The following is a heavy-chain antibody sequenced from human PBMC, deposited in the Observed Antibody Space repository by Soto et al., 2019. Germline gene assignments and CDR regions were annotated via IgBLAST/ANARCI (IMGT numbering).Heavy chain of an antibody. V-gene: IGHV1-2*02. CDR3: AKGDSGWVSWFDP. D-gene: IGHD3-16*01. CDR2: INPTTGAT. Sequence: ALVKVSCKASGYTFTAQYLHWVRRAPGEGLEWMGWINPTTGATRYAQKFQGRVTMTRDTSMSTAYLEVRSLRPDDTAVYYCAKGDSGWVSWFDPWGQGTLVTVSS. CDR1: GYTFTAQY. J-gene: IGHJ5*02.